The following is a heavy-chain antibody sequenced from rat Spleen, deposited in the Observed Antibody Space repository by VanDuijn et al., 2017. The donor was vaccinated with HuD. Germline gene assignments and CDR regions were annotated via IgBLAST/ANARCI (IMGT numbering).Heavy chain of an antibody. CDR3: ASGIFDF. Sequence: QVQLKESGPGLVQPSQTLSLTCTVSGFSLTSYNVHWVRQPTGKGLEWMGVIWTGGSTDYNSALKSRLSISRDTSKSQVFLKMNSLQTEDTAMYFCASGIFDFWGQGVMVTVSS. CDR1: GFSLTSYN. D-gene: IGHD1-4*01. V-gene: IGHV2-30*01. J-gene: IGHJ2*01. CDR2: IWTGGST.